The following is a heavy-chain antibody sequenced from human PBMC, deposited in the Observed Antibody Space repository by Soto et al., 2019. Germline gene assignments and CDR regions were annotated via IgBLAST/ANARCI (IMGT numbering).Heavy chain of an antibody. CDR2: IRATGDTT. CDR1: GFGFGGFA. J-gene: IGHJ5*02. D-gene: IGHD7-27*01. CDR3: AKENGILRANWGIFQS. Sequence: PGGSLRLSCAASGFGFGGFAMNWVRQAPGKGLEWVSAIRATGDTTHYADSVKGRFTISRDNSKNILYLQMNSLRAEDTVVYYCAKENGILRANWGIFQSWGQGTLVTVSS. V-gene: IGHV3-23*01.